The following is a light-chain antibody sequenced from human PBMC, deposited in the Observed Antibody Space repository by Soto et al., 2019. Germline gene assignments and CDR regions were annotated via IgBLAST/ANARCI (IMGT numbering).Light chain of an antibody. Sequence: DIQMTQSPSSLSASVGARVTITCQASQDISNYLNWYQQKPGKAPTLLISAASTLQSGVPSRFSGSGKGTHFTLSISDLRPEDFATYYCQQTYAAPLTFGGGTKVDIK. J-gene: IGKJ4*01. CDR1: QDISNY. V-gene: IGKV1-39*01. CDR3: QQTYAAPLT. CDR2: AAS.